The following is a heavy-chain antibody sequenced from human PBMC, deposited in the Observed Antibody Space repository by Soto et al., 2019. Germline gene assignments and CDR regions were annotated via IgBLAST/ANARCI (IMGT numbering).Heavy chain of an antibody. J-gene: IGHJ3*02. V-gene: IGHV3-48*03. Sequence: GGSLRLSCAASGFTFSSYEMNWVRQAPGKGLEWVSYISSSGSTIYYADSVKGRFTTSRDNAKNSLYLQMNSLRAEDTSVYYCASEAYSYYSSDHDSFQIWGQGRMVTVSS. D-gene: IGHD3-22*01. CDR3: ASEAYSYYSSDHDSFQI. CDR1: GFTFSSYE. CDR2: ISSSGSTI.